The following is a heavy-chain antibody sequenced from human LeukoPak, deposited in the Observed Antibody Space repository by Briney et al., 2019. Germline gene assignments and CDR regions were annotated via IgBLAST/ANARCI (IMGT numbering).Heavy chain of an antibody. CDR2: ISYDGSNK. Sequence: GRSLRLSCAASGFTFSNYGMHWVRQAPGKGLEWVAVISYDGSNKYYADSVKGRFTISRDNSKNMLYLQMNSLRAEDTAVYFCAKDEISYCGGDCFFVYWGQGTLVTVSS. J-gene: IGHJ4*02. CDR1: GFTFSNYG. V-gene: IGHV3-30*18. D-gene: IGHD2-21*02. CDR3: AKDEISYCGGDCFFVY.